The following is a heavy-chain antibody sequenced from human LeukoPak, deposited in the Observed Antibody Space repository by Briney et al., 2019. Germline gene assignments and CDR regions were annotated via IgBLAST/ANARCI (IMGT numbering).Heavy chain of an antibody. Sequence: QPGGSLRLSCAASGFTFSSFEMNWVRQAPGKGLEWVSYISSSGSTIYYADSVKGRFTISRDNAKNSLYLQMKSLRAEDTAVYYCARGKTSQNIVTRKTYNWFDPWGQGTLVTVSS. D-gene: IGHD2/OR15-2a*01. CDR1: GFTFSSFE. CDR3: ARGKTSQNIVTRKTYNWFDP. J-gene: IGHJ5*02. CDR2: ISSSGSTI. V-gene: IGHV3-48*03.